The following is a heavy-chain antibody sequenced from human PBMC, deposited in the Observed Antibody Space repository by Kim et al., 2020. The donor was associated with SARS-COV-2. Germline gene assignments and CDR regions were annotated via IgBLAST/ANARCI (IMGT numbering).Heavy chain of an antibody. J-gene: IGHJ6*02. CDR3: AGYYDSSGYWIMDV. D-gene: IGHD3-22*01. V-gene: IGHV4-31*02. Sequence: NPSLKSRVTISVDTSKNQFSLKLSSVTAADTAVYYCAGYYDSSGYWIMDVWGQGTTVTVSS.